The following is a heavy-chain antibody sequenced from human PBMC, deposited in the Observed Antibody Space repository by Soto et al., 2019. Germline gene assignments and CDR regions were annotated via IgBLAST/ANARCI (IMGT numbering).Heavy chain of an antibody. J-gene: IGHJ4*02. Sequence: SETLSLTCTVSGGSISNNYWSWIRQTPGKGLEWIGYIYYTGSTNYNPSLKSRFSFSVDTSKNQFSLKLSSVTAAHTAVYYCARWYCSSDTCYYFAYGGQGALVTVSS. CDR1: GGSISNNY. D-gene: IGHD2-2*01. CDR2: IYYTGST. CDR3: ARWYCSSDTCYYFAY. V-gene: IGHV4-59*01.